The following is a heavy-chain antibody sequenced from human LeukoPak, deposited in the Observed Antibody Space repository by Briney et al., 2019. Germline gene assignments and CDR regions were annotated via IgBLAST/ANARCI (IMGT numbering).Heavy chain of an antibody. V-gene: IGHV4-59*08. J-gene: IGHJ5*02. D-gene: IGHD6-19*01. CDR3: ARHAAVEGSSGWSPLWWFDP. CDR2: MHHSGST. CDR1: GGSIRSYY. Sequence: SETLSLTCTVSGGSIRSYYWSWIRQPPGKGLEWIGYMHHSGSTKHNPYLKSRVTVSVDTSKSQFSLKLSSVTAADTAVYYCARHAAVEGSSGWSPLWWFDPWGQGTLVTVSS.